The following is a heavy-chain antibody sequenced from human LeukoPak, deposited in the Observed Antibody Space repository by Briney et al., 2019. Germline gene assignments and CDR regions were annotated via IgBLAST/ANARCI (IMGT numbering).Heavy chain of an antibody. J-gene: IGHJ6*02. Sequence: GGSLRLSCAASGLTFSSYWMHWVRQAPGKGLVWVSRINSDGSSTSYADSVKGRFTISRDNAKNTLYLQMNSLRAEDTAVYYCASYRSSGYDYFYYYGMDVWGQGTTVTVSS. V-gene: IGHV3-74*01. D-gene: IGHD5-12*01. CDR1: GLTFSSYW. CDR2: INSDGSST. CDR3: ASYRSSGYDYFYYYGMDV.